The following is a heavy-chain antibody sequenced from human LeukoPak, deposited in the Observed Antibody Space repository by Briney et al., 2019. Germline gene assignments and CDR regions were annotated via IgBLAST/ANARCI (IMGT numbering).Heavy chain of an antibody. J-gene: IGHJ6*02. Sequence: GGSLRLSCAASGFTFSSYWMSWVRQAPGKGLEWVANIKQDGSEKYYVDSVKGRFTISRDNAKNSLYLQMNSLRAEDTAVYYCARDQGSYNWNDWYYYYGMDVWGQGTTVTVSS. V-gene: IGHV3-7*01. D-gene: IGHD1-1*01. CDR1: GFTFSSYW. CDR2: IKQDGSEK. CDR3: ARDQGSYNWNDWYYYYGMDV.